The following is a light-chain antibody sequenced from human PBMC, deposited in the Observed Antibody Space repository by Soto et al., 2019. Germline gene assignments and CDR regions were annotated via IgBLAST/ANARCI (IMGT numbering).Light chain of an antibody. Sequence: DIQMTQSPSAMSASVGDRVTITCRASQGISNHLVWFQQKPGKVPKRLIYDASSLHTGVPSRFSGSGSGTDFTLTISSLQAEDFATYYCLQHTNFPLTFGQGTRLE. CDR1: QGISNH. V-gene: IGKV1-17*03. J-gene: IGKJ5*01. CDR2: DAS. CDR3: LQHTNFPLT.